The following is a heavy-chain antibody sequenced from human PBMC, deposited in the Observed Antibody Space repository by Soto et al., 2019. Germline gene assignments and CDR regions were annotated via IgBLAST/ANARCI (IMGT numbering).Heavy chain of an antibody. CDR3: ASARHIGP. D-gene: IGHD2-21*01. Sequence: GGSLRLSCVASGFTLGDSYMGWIRQAPGKGLEWISSISHNAITMDYADSVKGRFTISRDNAENSLYLQMTSLRAEDTAVYYCASARHIGPWGQGTLVTVSS. CDR2: ISHNAITM. V-gene: IGHV3-11*04. CDR1: GFTLGDSY. J-gene: IGHJ5*02.